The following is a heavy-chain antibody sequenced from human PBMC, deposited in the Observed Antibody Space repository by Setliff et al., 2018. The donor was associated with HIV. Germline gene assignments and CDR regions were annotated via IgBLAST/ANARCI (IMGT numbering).Heavy chain of an antibody. CDR2: ISYSGDSV. D-gene: IGHD3-10*01. J-gene: IGHJ3*02. Sequence: GGSLRLSCAASGFTFSSYAMSWVRQAPGKGLEWVSYISYSGDSVYYAASMEGRFIISRDNAKNSVYLQMNSLRAEDTAVYYCARDRGSGSYSLYAFDIWGQGTMVTVSS. V-gene: IGHV3-48*03. CDR1: GFTFSSYA. CDR3: ARDRGSGSYSLYAFDI.